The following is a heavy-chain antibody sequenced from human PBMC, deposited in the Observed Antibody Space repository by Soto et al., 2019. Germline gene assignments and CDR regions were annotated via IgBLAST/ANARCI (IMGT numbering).Heavy chain of an antibody. CDR1: GGSFSGFY. D-gene: IGHD2-15*01. Sequence: QVQLQQWGAGLLKPSETLSLTCAVYGGSFSGFYWSWIRQPPGKGLEWIGEINHSGSTNYNPSLTSRVTISADTFKNQFSLQLSSVTAADTAVYYCVSKLGSCTGGSCNWYFDLWGRGTLVTVSS. CDR3: VSKLGSCTGGSCNWYFDL. CDR2: INHSGST. V-gene: IGHV4-34*01. J-gene: IGHJ2*01.